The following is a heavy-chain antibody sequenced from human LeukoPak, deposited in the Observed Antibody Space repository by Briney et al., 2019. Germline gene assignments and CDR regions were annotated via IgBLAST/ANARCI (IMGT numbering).Heavy chain of an antibody. CDR3: ARVATHIVVVTAIPYYFDY. CDR2: IYYSGST. CDR1: GGSISSYY. J-gene: IGHJ4*02. V-gene: IGHV4-59*01. Sequence: PSETLSLTCTVSGGSISSYYWSWIRQPPGKGLEWIGYIYYSGSTNYNPSLKSRVTISVDTSKNQFSLKLSSVTAADTAVYYCARVATHIVVVTAIPYYFDYWGQGTLVTVSS. D-gene: IGHD2-21*02.